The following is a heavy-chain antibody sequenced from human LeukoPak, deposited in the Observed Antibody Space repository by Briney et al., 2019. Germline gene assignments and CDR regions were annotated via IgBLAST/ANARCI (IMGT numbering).Heavy chain of an antibody. CDR3: ARERTEDFDY. CDR2: IYTSGST. D-gene: IGHD2-15*01. Sequence: SETLSLTCTVSGGSISSGSYYWSWIRQPAGKGLEWIGRIYTSGSTNYNPSLKSRVTISVDTSKNQFSLKLSSVTAADTAVYYCARERTEDFDYWGQGTLVTVPS. CDR1: GGSISSGSYY. V-gene: IGHV4-61*02. J-gene: IGHJ4*02.